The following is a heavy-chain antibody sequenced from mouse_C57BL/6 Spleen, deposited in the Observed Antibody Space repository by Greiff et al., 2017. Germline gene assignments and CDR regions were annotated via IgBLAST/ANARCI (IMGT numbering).Heavy chain of an antibody. CDR1: GYAFTNYL. CDR2: INPGSGGT. CDR3: ARYTTVVARDY. D-gene: IGHD1-1*01. J-gene: IGHJ4*01. Sequence: QVQLQQSGAELVRPGTSVKVSCKASGYAFTNYLIEWVKQRPGQGLEWIGVINPGSGGTNYNEKFKGKATLTADKSSSTAYMQLSSLTSEDSAVYFCARYTTVVARDYWGQGTSVTVSS. V-gene: IGHV1-54*01.